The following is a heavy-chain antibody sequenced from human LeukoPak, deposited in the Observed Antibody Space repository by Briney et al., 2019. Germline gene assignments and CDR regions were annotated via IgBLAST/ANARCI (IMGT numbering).Heavy chain of an antibody. CDR1: GGSISSSSYY. CDR3: ARGYYYDSSGFDY. Sequence: SETLSLTCTVSGGSISSSSYYWGWLRQPPGRGLEWIASIYYSGSTYYNPSLKSRVTISVDTSKNQFSLKLSSVTAADTAVYYCARGYYYDSSGFDYWGQGTLVTVSS. CDR2: IYYSGST. D-gene: IGHD3-22*01. J-gene: IGHJ4*02. V-gene: IGHV4-39*07.